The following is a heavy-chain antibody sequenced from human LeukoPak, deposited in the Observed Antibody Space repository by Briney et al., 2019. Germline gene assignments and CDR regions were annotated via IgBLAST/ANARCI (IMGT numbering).Heavy chain of an antibody. CDR1: GGSFSGYY. D-gene: IGHD5-18*01. CDR3: ARGGYSYGFQY. J-gene: IGHJ4*02. Sequence: KSSETLSLTCAVYGGSFSGYYWSWIRQPPGKGLEWIGEINHSGSTNYNPSLKSRVTISVDTSKNQFSLKLSSVTAADTAVYYCARGGYSYGFQYWGQGTLVTVSS. CDR2: INHSGST. V-gene: IGHV4-34*01.